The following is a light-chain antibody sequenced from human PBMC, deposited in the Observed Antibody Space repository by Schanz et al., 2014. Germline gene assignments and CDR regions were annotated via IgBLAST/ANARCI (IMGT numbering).Light chain of an antibody. Sequence: QSALTQPRSVSGSPGQSVTISCTGTSGDVGGYNYVSWYQQHPGKAPKLMIFDVSQRPSGVPDRFSGSKSGNTASLTVSGLQAEDEADYYCSSYAGSNNLVFGGGTKLTVL. V-gene: IGLV2-11*01. J-gene: IGLJ2*01. CDR2: DVS. CDR1: SGDVGGYNY. CDR3: SSYAGSNNLV.